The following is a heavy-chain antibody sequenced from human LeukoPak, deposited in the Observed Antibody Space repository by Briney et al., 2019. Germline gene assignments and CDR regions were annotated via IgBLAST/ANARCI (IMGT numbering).Heavy chain of an antibody. D-gene: IGHD1-1*01. CDR3: ARQNGNYFDY. Sequence: GESLQISCKGSGYSFTSYWIGWVRQMPGKGLEWMGIIYPGDSNTKYSPSFQGQVTISADKSISTAYLQWSSLRASDTAIYYCARQNGNYFDYWGQGTLVTVSS. V-gene: IGHV5-51*01. J-gene: IGHJ4*02. CDR2: IYPGDSNT. CDR1: GYSFTSYW.